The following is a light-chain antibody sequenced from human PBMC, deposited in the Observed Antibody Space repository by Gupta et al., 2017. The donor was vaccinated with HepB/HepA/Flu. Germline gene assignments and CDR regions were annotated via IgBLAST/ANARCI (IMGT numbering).Light chain of an antibody. J-gene: IGLJ3*02. V-gene: IGLV3-19*01. CDR1: SLRSYY. Sequence: SSELTQDPALSVAWGQTVRITCQGDSLRSYYASWYQQKPGQAPVLVIYGKNNRPSGIPDRFSGSSSGNTASLTITGAQAEDEADYYCNSRDSSGNPWVFGGGTKLTVL. CDR3: NSRDSSGNPWV. CDR2: GKN.